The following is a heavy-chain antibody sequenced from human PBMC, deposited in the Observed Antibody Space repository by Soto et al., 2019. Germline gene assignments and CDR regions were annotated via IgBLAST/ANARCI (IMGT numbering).Heavy chain of an antibody. V-gene: IGHV3-7*01. Sequence: GGSLRLSCAASGFTFSSYGMHWVRQAPGKGLEWVANIKQDGSEKDYVDPVKGRFTISRDNAKNSLNLQMNSLRAEDTAVYYCARDPPKVYSSSSGFFDYWGQGTLVTVSS. J-gene: IGHJ4*02. CDR3: ARDPPKVYSSSSGFFDY. D-gene: IGHD6-6*01. CDR2: IKQDGSEK. CDR1: GFTFSSYG.